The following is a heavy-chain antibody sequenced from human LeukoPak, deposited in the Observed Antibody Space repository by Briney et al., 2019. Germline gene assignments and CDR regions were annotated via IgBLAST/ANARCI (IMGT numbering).Heavy chain of an antibody. D-gene: IGHD2-2*01. V-gene: IGHV3-33*01. Sequence: PGGSLRLSCAASGFTFSSYGMHWVRQAPGKGLEWVAVIWHDGSNKYYADSVKGRFTISRDNSKNTLYLQMNSLRAEDTAVYYCARDPTRDCSSTSCEDGDYWGQGTLVTVSS. CDR3: ARDPTRDCSSTSCEDGDY. J-gene: IGHJ4*02. CDR2: IWHDGSNK. CDR1: GFTFSSYG.